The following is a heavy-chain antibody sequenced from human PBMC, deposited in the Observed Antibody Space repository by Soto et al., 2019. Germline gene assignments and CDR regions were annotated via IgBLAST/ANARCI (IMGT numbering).Heavy chain of an antibody. CDR1: GFTFSSYG. D-gene: IGHD2-8*01. CDR2: IWYDGSNK. Sequence: QVQLVESGGGMVQPGRSLRLSCAASGFTFSSYGMHWVRQAPGKGLEWVAVIWYDGSNKYYADSVKGRFTISRDNSKNTLYLQMNSLRAEDTAVYYCARDEAPYANPYSYYGMDVLGQGTTVTVSS. CDR3: ARDEAPYANPYSYYGMDV. J-gene: IGHJ6*02. V-gene: IGHV3-33*01.